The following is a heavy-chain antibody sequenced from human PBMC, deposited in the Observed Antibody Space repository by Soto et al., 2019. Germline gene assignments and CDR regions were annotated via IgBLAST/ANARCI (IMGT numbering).Heavy chain of an antibody. V-gene: IGHV1-69*01. CDR1: GGTFSSYA. CDR3: ASNEKSYCTNGVCYADY. CDR2: IIPIFGTA. Sequence: QVQLVQSGAEVQKPGSSVKVSCKASGGTFSSYAISWVRQAPGQGLEWMGGIIPIFGTANYAQKFQGRVTITADESTSTAYMELSSLRSEDTAVYYCASNEKSYCTNGVCYADYWGQGTLVTVSS. J-gene: IGHJ4*02. D-gene: IGHD2-8*01.